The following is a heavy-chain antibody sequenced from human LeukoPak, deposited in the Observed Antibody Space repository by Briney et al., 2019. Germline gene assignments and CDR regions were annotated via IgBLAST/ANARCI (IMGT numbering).Heavy chain of an antibody. CDR1: LGSPDSVSSSTCS. CDR2: IYYTGST. Sequence: SETLSHTRILPLGSPDSVSSSTCSAGRIRQPPGKGLEWIGNIYYTGSTYYNPSLKSRVTMSVDTSKNQFSLKVSSVTAADTAVYDCARLSKGRYFDYIFDYWGQGTLVTVSS. V-gene: IGHV4-39*01. J-gene: IGHJ4*02. CDR3: ARLSKGRYFDYIFDY. D-gene: IGHD3-9*01.